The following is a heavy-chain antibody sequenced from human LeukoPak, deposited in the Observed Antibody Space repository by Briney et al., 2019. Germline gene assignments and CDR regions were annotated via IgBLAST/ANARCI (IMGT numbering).Heavy chain of an antibody. CDR3: AREIYSYALN. J-gene: IGHJ4*02. V-gene: IGHV3-30*04. D-gene: IGHD5-18*01. Sequence: GGSLRLPCAASGFTFSSYAMHWVRQAPGKGLEWVAVISYDGSNKYYADSVKGRFTISRDNSKNTLYLQMNSLRAEDTAVYYCAREIYSYALNWGQGTLVTVSS. CDR1: GFTFSSYA. CDR2: ISYDGSNK.